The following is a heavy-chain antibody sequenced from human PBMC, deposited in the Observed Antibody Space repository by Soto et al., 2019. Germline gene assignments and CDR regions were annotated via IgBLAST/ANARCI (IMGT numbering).Heavy chain of an antibody. J-gene: IGHJ3*01. CDR3: ARARWYDAFDV. CDR1: GFFISSGNY. CDR2: IFHGGNT. Sequence: SETLSLTCAVSGFFISSGNYWGWIRKPPGKGLEWMGSIFHGGNTYYNPSLKSRVTISVDMSKNQFSLKLNSVTAADTAFYYCARARWYDAFDVWGKGPVVTVS. V-gene: IGHV4-38-2*01. D-gene: IGHD2-15*01.